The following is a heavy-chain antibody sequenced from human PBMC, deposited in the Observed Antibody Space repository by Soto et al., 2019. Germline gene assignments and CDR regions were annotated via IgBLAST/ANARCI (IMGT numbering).Heavy chain of an antibody. CDR1: GYSFTIYW. J-gene: IGHJ6*02. CDR3: ARHTAQVDYYYYGMDV. Sequence: GESLKISCNGSGYSFTIYWIGWVRQMPGKGLEWMGIIYPGDSDTRYSPSFQGQVTISADKSISTAYLQWSSLKASDTAMYYCARHTAQVDYYYYGMDVWGQGTTVTVSS. CDR2: IYPGDSDT. D-gene: IGHD2-2*01. V-gene: IGHV5-51*01.